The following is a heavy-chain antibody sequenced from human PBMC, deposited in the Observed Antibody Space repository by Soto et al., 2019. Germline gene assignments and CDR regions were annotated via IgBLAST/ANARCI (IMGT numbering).Heavy chain of an antibody. CDR1: GGSISSSSYY. Sequence: SETLSLTCTVSGGSISSSSYYWGWIRQPPGKGLEWIGSIYYSGSTYYNPFLKSRVTISVDTSKNQFSLKLSSVTAADAAVYYCASWRLEILPGDYWGQGTLVTVSS. D-gene: IGHD3-3*01. CDR2: IYYSGST. V-gene: IGHV4-39*07. CDR3: ASWRLEILPGDY. J-gene: IGHJ4*02.